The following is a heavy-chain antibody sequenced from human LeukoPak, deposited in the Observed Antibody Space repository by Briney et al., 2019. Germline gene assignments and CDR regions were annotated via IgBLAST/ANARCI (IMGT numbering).Heavy chain of an antibody. CDR1: GFSFSTYA. CDR2: ISNSGGSS. D-gene: IGHD3-10*01. CDR3: AKGLASYGSGSLFDY. J-gene: IGHJ4*02. V-gene: IGHV3-23*01. Sequence: GGSLRLSCAASGFSFSTYALGWVRQAPGKGLGWVSSISNSGGSSYYADSVKGRFSISRDNSKNTLYLQMNSLRAEDTAVFYCAKGLASYGSGSLFDYWGQGTLVTVSS.